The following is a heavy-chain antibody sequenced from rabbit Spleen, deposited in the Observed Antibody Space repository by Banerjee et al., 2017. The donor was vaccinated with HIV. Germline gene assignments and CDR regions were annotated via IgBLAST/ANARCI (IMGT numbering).Heavy chain of an antibody. CDR3: ARDTGSSFSSYGMDL. V-gene: IGHV1S45*01. CDR2: IDTYSGNT. J-gene: IGHJ6*01. Sequence: QEQLVESGGGLVTLGGSLTLTCKASGIDFSISYYMCWVRQAPGKGLEWIACIDTYSGNTYYASWAKGRFTISKTSSTTVTLQMTSLTAADTATYFCARDTGSSFSSYGMDLWGPGTLVTVS. D-gene: IGHD8-1*01. CDR1: GIDFSISYY.